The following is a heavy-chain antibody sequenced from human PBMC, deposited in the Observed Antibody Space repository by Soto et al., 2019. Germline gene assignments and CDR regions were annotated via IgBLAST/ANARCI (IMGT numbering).Heavy chain of an antibody. CDR3: ARYQIVGATQNYYYYGMDV. CDR1: GYTFTGYY. V-gene: IGHV1-2*04. Sequence: GASVKVSCKASGYTFTGYYMHWVRQAPGQGLEWMGWINPNSGGTNYAQKFQGWVTMTRDTSISTAYMELSRLRSDDTAVYYCARYQIVGATQNYYYYGMDVWGQGTTVTVSS. CDR2: INPNSGGT. J-gene: IGHJ6*02. D-gene: IGHD1-26*01.